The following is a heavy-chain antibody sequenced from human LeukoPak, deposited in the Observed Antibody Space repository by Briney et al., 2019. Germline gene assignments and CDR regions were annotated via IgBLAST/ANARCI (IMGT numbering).Heavy chain of an antibody. CDR1: GFTFSSYW. V-gene: IGHV3-7*01. CDR2: IKQDGSEK. D-gene: IGHD3-22*01. Sequence: GGSLRLSCAASGFTFSSYWMSWVRQAPGKGLEWVANIKQDGSEKYYVDSVKGRFTISRDNAKNSLYLQMNSLRAEDTAVYYCAIVIYYYDSSGYYWRYYFDYWGQGTLVTVSS. J-gene: IGHJ4*02. CDR3: AIVIYYYDSSGYYWRYYFDY.